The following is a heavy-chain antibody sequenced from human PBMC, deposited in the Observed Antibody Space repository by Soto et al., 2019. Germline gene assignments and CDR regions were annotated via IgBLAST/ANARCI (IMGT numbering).Heavy chain of an antibody. Sequence: GASVKVFCKASGYTFTSYGISWLRQAPGQGLEWMGWISAYNGNTNYAQKLQGRVTMTTDTSTSTAYMELRSLRSDDTAVYYCARVRAAAGPFDYWGQGTLVTVSS. D-gene: IGHD6-13*01. CDR3: ARVRAAAGPFDY. V-gene: IGHV1-18*04. CDR1: GYTFTSYG. J-gene: IGHJ4*02. CDR2: ISAYNGNT.